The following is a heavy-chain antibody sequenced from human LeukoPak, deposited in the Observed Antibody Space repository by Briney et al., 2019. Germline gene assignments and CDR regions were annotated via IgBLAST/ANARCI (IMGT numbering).Heavy chain of an antibody. V-gene: IGHV3-33*01. Sequence: GGSLRLSCAASGFTFSSYGMHWVRQAPGRGLEWVALIWYDGSNKYYADSVKGRFTISRDDAKNSLYLQMNSLRAEDTAVYYCARSRSYYPADYWGQGTPVAVSS. CDR1: GFTFSSYG. CDR3: ARSRSYYPADY. D-gene: IGHD1-26*01. CDR2: IWYDGSNK. J-gene: IGHJ4*02.